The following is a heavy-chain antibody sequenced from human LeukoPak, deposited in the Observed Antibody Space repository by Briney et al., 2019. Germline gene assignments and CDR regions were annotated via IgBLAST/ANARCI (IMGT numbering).Heavy chain of an antibody. V-gene: IGHV4-39*01. J-gene: IGHJ5*02. CDR1: GGSFSGYY. Sequence: SETLSLTCAVYGGSFSGYYWGWIRQPPGKGLEWIGSIYYSGSTYYNPSLKSRVTISVDTSKNQFSLKLSSVTAADTAVYYCARAYYDFWSGYYWAYNWFDPWGQGTLVTVSS. CDR3: ARAYYDFWSGYYWAYNWFDP. CDR2: IYYSGST. D-gene: IGHD3-3*01.